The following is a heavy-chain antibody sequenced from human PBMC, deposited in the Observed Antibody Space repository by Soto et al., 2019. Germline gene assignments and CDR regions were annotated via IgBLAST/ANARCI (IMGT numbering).Heavy chain of an antibody. CDR2: ISGSGGST. CDR3: AKTPARGAGGATRPGAFDI. Sequence: GGSLRLSCAASGFTFSSYAMSWVRQAPGKGLEWVSAISGSGGSTYYADSVKGRFTISRDNSKNTLYLQMNSLRAEDTAVYYCAKTPARGAGGATRPGAFDIWGQGTMVTVSS. CDR1: GFTFSSYA. V-gene: IGHV3-23*01. D-gene: IGHD1-26*01. J-gene: IGHJ3*02.